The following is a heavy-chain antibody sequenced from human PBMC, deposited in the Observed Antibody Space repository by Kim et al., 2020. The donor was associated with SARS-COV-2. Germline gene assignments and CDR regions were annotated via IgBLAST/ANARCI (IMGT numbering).Heavy chain of an antibody. V-gene: IGHV1-18*01. Sequence: ASVKVSCKASGYTFTSYGISWVRQAPGQGLEWMGWISAYNGNTNYAQKLQGRVTMTTDTSTSTAYMELRSLRSDDTAVYYCARDTNWNDVHYYYYGMDVWGQGTTVTVSS. CDR1: GYTFTSYG. CDR3: ARDTNWNDVHYYYYGMDV. D-gene: IGHD1-1*01. CDR2: ISAYNGNT. J-gene: IGHJ6*02.